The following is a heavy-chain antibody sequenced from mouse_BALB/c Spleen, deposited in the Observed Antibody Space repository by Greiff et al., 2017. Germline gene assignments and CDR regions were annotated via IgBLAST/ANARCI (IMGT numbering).Heavy chain of an antibody. CDR3: ARGGDGYSYYFDY. CDR2: ISSGGST. J-gene: IGHJ2*01. CDR1: GFTFSSYA. Sequence: EVQVVESGGGLVKPGGSLKLSCAASGFTFSSYAMSWVRQTPEKRLEWVASISSGGSTYYPDSVKGRFTISRDNARNILYLQMSSLRSEDTAMYYCARGGDGYSYYFDYWGQGTTLTVSS. V-gene: IGHV5-6-5*01. D-gene: IGHD2-3*01.